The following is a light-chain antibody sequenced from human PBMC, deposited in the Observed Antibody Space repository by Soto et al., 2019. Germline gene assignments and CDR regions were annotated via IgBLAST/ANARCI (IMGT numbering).Light chain of an antibody. CDR1: QSVCSNC. CDR2: GAS. J-gene: IGKJ1*01. CDR3: QQYGRSWT. V-gene: IGKV3-20*01. Sequence: EIVLTQSPGTLSLSPGERATLSCRASQSVCSNCLAWFQQKPGQAPRLLIYGASTRATGIADRFSGGGSGTDFTLTISRLEPEDFAVYHCQQYGRSWTFGQGTKVDIK.